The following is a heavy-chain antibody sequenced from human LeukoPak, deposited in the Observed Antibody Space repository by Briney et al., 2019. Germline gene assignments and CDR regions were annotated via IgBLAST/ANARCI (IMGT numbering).Heavy chain of an antibody. CDR2: ISSSSSTI. Sequence: TGGSLRLSCAASGFTFSSYSMNWVRQAPGKGLEWVSYISSSSSTIYYADSVKGRFSISRDNAKNSLYLQMNSLRAEDTAVYYCARVEGGIAAAAPIDYWGQGTLVTVSS. D-gene: IGHD6-13*01. CDR3: ARVEGGIAAAAPIDY. CDR1: GFTFSSYS. V-gene: IGHV3-48*04. J-gene: IGHJ4*02.